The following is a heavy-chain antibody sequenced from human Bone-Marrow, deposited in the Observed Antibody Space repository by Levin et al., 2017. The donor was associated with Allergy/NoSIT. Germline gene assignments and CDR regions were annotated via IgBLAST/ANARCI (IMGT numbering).Heavy chain of an antibody. CDR3: ARDEYDGHDYGY. D-gene: IGHD5-12*01. CDR1: GGSFSGLY. Sequence: SQTLSLTCAVYGGSFSGLYWSWIRQPPGKGLEWIGEIIHGGSATYNSSLRSRVTISLDTVKNQLSLQLTSVTAADTAIYYCARDEYDGHDYGYWGQGTPVIVSS. J-gene: IGHJ4*02. CDR2: IIHGGSA. V-gene: IGHV4-34*12.